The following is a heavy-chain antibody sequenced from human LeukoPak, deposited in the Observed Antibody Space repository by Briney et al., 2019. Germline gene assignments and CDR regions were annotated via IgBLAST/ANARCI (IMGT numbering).Heavy chain of an antibody. Sequence: GASVNVSRKASGYTFTGYYTHWVRQAPGQGRGWMGWINPNSGGTNYAQKFQGRVTMTRDTSISTAYMELSRLRSDDTAVYYCARDRTPYSSGWRTFDYWGQGTLVTVSS. CDR1: GYTFTGYY. V-gene: IGHV1-2*02. J-gene: IGHJ4*02. D-gene: IGHD6-19*01. CDR2: INPNSGGT. CDR3: ARDRTPYSSGWRTFDY.